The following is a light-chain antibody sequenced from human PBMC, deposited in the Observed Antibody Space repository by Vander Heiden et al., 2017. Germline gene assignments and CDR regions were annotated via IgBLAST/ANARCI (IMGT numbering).Light chain of an antibody. J-gene: IGKJ3*01. V-gene: IGKV1-39*01. CDR3: QQSYSTPFT. Sequence: QMTPSPSSLSASVGDRVTITCRASQSISNYLNWYQQKPGRAPKLLIYAASSLQTWIPSRFGGSGSGTDFTLTISSLQPEDFASYYCQQSYSTPFTFGPGTRVDIK. CDR1: QSISNY. CDR2: AAS.